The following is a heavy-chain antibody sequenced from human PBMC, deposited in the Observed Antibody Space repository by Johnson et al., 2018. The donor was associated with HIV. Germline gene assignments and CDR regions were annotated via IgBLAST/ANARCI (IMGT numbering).Heavy chain of an antibody. CDR2: ISYDGSNK. Sequence: QVQLVESGGGVVQPGRSLRLSCAASGFTFSSYAMHWVRQAPGKGLKWVAVISYDGSNKYYADSVKGRFTISRDNSKNTLYLQRNSLRAEDTAVYYCARDGGYCSSTSCFRHWASAFDIWGQGTMVTVSS. CDR3: ARDGGYCSSTSCFRHWASAFDI. V-gene: IGHV3-30-3*01. J-gene: IGHJ3*02. CDR1: GFTFSSYA. D-gene: IGHD2-2*01.